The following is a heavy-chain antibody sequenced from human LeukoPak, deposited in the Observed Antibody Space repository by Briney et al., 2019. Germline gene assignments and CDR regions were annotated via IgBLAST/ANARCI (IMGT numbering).Heavy chain of an antibody. Sequence: GGSLRLSCAVSGFTFSSYWMSWVRRAPGKGLEWVANIKQDGSDKYYVDSVKGRFTISRDNAKNSVYLQMNSLRAEDTAVYYCAKEKTTGTYYVDYWGQGTLVTVSS. CDR3: AKEKTTGTYYVDY. V-gene: IGHV3-7*01. D-gene: IGHD1-7*01. CDR2: IKQDGSDK. J-gene: IGHJ4*02. CDR1: GFTFSSYW.